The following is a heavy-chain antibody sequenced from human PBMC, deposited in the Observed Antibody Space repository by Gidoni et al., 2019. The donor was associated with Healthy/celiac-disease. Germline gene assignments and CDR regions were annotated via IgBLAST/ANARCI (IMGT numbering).Heavy chain of an antibody. J-gene: IGHJ4*02. Sequence: QVQLVASGGGVVQPGRSLRLSCAASGFTFSSYGMHWVRQAPGKGREWVAVIWYDGSNKYYADSVKGRFTISRDNSKNTLYLQMNSLRAEDTAVYYCAREDTEGYGYFDYWGQGTLVTVSS. D-gene: IGHD6-13*01. CDR3: AREDTEGYGYFDY. V-gene: IGHV3-33*01. CDR1: GFTFSSYG. CDR2: IWYDGSNK.